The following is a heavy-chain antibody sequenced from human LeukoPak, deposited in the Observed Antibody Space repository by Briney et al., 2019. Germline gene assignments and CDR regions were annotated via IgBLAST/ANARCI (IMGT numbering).Heavy chain of an antibody. CDR1: GYIFTSYY. Sequence: ASVKVSCKASGYIFTSYYMHWVRKAPGQGLDWLGVVYPSAGTSDPAQRFRARITLSDDTSTSTAYMELRSLKSEDTAIYFCVREYHGGYFDFWGQGTLVTVSS. CDR3: VREYHGGYFDF. J-gene: IGHJ4*02. CDR2: VYPSAGTS. V-gene: IGHV1-46*03. D-gene: IGHD3-16*01.